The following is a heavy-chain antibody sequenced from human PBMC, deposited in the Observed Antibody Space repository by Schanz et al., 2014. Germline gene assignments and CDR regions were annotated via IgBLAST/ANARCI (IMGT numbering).Heavy chain of an antibody. CDR1: GFRFDDYA. D-gene: IGHD2-2*01. V-gene: IGHV3-9*01. CDR3: ARDTAQSCIGPSCFEYFQH. CDR2: MSWNAGSL. Sequence: QLLESGGGLAQPGRSLRLSCVASGFRFDDYAMHWVRQAPGKGLEWVSGMSWNAGSLGYGDSVKGRFTISRDNAKNSLYLQMNSLRAEDTALYYCARDTAQSCIGPSCFEYFQHWGQGALVTVSS. J-gene: IGHJ1*01.